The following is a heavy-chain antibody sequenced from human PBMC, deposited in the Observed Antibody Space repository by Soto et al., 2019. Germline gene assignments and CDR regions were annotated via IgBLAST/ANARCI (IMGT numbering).Heavy chain of an antibody. CDR1: GFTFSSYE. J-gene: IGHJ6*02. CDR3: ARGHMLRGVIAYYYYGLDV. CDR2: ISSSGSTI. V-gene: IGHV3-48*03. Sequence: LRLSCAASGFTFSSYEMNWVRQAPGKGLEWVSYISSSGSTIYYADSVKGRFTISRDNAKNSLYLQMNSLRAEDTAVYYCARGHMLRGVIAYYYYGLDVWGPGTTLTVSS. D-gene: IGHD3-10*01.